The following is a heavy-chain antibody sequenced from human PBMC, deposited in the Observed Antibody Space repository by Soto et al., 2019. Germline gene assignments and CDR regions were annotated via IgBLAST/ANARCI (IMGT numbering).Heavy chain of an antibody. CDR3: AQPTGWPGIDY. D-gene: IGHD6-19*01. CDR2: IYNGEST. Sequence: QVQLQESGPGLVKPSETMSLTCSASGASISRFYWNWIRQPPGKGLEWIGHIYNGESTNYNPSLKSRVTLSVDTTKNQFSLKRTSVTAADTAVYYCAQPTGWPGIDYWSQGTLVTVSS. V-gene: IGHV4-59*01. CDR1: GASISRFY. J-gene: IGHJ4*02.